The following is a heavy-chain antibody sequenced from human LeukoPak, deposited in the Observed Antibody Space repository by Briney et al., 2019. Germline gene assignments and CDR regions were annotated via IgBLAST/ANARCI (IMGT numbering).Heavy chain of an antibody. J-gene: IGHJ4*02. D-gene: IGHD6-19*01. CDR2: INVYNGKT. CDR3: ARGGAVAEY. CDR1: GYTFSNYG. V-gene: IGHV1-18*01. Sequence: ASVKVSCKASGYTFSNYGITWVRQAPGQGLEWMAWINVYNGKTYYAQKLQGRVTMTTDTSTSTAYMELRSLRSDDTAVYYCARGGAVAEYWGQGTLVTVSS.